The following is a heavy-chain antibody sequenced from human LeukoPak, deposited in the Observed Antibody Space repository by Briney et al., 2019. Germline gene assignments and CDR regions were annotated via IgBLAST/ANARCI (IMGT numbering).Heavy chain of an antibody. V-gene: IGHV1-2*02. Sequence: GASVKVSCKASGYTFTGYYMHWVRQAPGQGLEWMGWINPNSGGTNYAQKFQGRVTMTRDTSISTAYMELSRLRSDDTAVYYCARTHDFWSGSPFDYWGQGTLVTVSS. D-gene: IGHD3-3*01. CDR1: GYTFTGYY. J-gene: IGHJ4*02. CDR2: INPNSGGT. CDR3: ARTHDFWSGSPFDY.